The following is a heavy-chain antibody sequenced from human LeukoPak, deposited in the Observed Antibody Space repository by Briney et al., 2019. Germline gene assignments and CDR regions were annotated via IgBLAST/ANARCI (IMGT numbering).Heavy chain of an antibody. J-gene: IGHJ4*02. Sequence: SETLSLTCTVSGGSISSYYWDWIRQSPGKGLEWIGSMYYDGNTYYNPSLKSRVTILVDTSKNQFSLKLRSVTAADTAVYYCARGGKRWPQFKDFDYWGQGTLVTVSS. CDR2: MYYDGNT. CDR3: ARGGKRWPQFKDFDY. CDR1: GGSISSYY. D-gene: IGHD5-24*01. V-gene: IGHV4-39*07.